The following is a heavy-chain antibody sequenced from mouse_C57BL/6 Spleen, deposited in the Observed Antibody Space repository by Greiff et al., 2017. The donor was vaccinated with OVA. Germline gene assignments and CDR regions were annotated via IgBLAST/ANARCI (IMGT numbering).Heavy chain of an antibody. CDR3: ARGGPYYGSSPWFAY. Sequence: VQLQQSGAELARPGASVKLSCKASGYTFTSYGISWVKQRTGQGLEWIGEIYPRSGNTYYNEKFKGKATLTADKSSSTAYMELRSLTSEDSAVYFCARGGPYYGSSPWFAYWGQGTLVTVSA. J-gene: IGHJ3*01. CDR1: GYTFTSYG. CDR2: IYPRSGNT. D-gene: IGHD1-1*01. V-gene: IGHV1-81*01.